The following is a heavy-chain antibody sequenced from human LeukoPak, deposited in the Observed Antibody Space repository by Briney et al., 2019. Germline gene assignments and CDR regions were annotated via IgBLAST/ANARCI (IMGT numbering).Heavy chain of an antibody. D-gene: IGHD4-17*01. V-gene: IGHV6-1*01. CDR1: GDSVSSNSAA. CDR2: TYYRSKWYN. CDR3: ARDAFPAYGDYASGAFDI. J-gene: IGHJ3*02. Sequence: SQTLSLTCAISGDSVSSNSAAWNWIRQSPSRGLEWLGRTYYRSKWYNDYAVSVKSRITINPDTSKNQFSLQLNSVTPEDTAVYYCARDAFPAYGDYASGAFDIWGQGTMVTVSS.